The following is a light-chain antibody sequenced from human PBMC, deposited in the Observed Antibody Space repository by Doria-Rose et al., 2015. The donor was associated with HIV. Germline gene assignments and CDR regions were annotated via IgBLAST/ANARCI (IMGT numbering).Light chain of an antibody. V-gene: IGKV1-39*01. CDR2: AAS. J-gene: IGKJ2*02. Sequence: DIRVTQSPSSLSASVGDRVTITCRASQSISSYLNWYQQKPGKAPKLLIYAASSLQSGVPSRFSGSGSGTDFTLTISSLQPEDSAAYYCQQSCCTPSTFGQGTKLEIK. CDR3: QQSCCTPST. CDR1: QSISSY.